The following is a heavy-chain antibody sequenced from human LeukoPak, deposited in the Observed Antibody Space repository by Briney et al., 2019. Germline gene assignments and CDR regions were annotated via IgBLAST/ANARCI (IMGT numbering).Heavy chain of an antibody. D-gene: IGHD3-16*01. CDR2: INEDVTTI. CDR1: GFAFSAYW. Sequence: PGGSLRLSCAASGFAFSAYWMHWVRQAPGKGLEWVSRINEDVTTITYADSVKGRFIISRDNSKKSLYLQMNNLRAEDTAVYYCVRDLILVWTPGDDFDFWGQGTLVIVSS. CDR3: VRDLILVWTPGDDFDF. J-gene: IGHJ4*02. V-gene: IGHV3-74*01.